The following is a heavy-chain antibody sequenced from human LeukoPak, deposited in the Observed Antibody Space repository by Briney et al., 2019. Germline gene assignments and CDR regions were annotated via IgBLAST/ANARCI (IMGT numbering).Heavy chain of an antibody. CDR1: GITFNYYY. CDR2: IKQDGSEK. CDR3: ASSYGDYALSAFDI. J-gene: IGHJ3*02. V-gene: IGHV3-7*01. Sequence: GGSLRLSCAASGITFNYYYMSWIRQAPGKGLEWVANIKQDGSEKYYVDSVKGRFTISRDNAKNSLYLQMNSLRAEDTAVYYCASSYGDYALSAFDIWGQGTMVTVSS. D-gene: IGHD4-17*01.